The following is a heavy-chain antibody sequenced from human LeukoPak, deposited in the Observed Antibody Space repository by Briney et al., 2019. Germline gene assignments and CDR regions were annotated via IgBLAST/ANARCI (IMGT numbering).Heavy chain of an antibody. V-gene: IGHV3-33*01. Sequence: GRSLRLSCAASGFNFTTYGMHWVRQAPGKGLEGVALVWYDGSIKYYADSVKGRFTISRDNSKNTLFLQMSSLRAEDTAVYYCARGGRDGSSWTPYNWFDPWGPGTLVTVSS. CDR3: ARGGRDGSSWTPYNWFDP. CDR1: GFNFTTYG. J-gene: IGHJ5*02. D-gene: IGHD5-24*01. CDR2: VWYDGSIK.